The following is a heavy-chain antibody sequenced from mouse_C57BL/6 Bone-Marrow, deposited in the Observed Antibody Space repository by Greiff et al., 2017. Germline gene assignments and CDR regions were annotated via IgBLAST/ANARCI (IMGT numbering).Heavy chain of an antibody. CDR1: GYTFTSYW. CDR2: IDPSDSDT. D-gene: IGHD4-1*01. Sequence: VQLQQPGAELARPGSSVKLSCKASGYTFTSYWMHWVKQRPIQGLEWIGNIDPSDSDTHYNQKFKDKATLTVDKSSSTAYMQLSSLTSEDSAVYYCALELGDYWGQGTALTVSS. J-gene: IGHJ2*01. V-gene: IGHV1-52*01. CDR3: ALELGDY.